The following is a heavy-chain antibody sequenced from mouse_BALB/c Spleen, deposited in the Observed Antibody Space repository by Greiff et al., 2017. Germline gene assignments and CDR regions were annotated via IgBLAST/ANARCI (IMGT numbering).Heavy chain of an antibody. D-gene: IGHD1-2*01. V-gene: IGHV3-6*02. J-gene: IGHJ3*01. CDR1: GYSITSGYY. Sequence: ESGPGLVKPSQSLSLTCSVTGYSITSGYYWNWIRQFPGNKLEWMGYISYDGSNNYNPSLKNRISITRDTSKNQFFLKLNSVTTEDTATYYCAREGITTAPFAYWGQGTLVTVSA. CDR3: AREGITTAPFAY. CDR2: ISYDGSN.